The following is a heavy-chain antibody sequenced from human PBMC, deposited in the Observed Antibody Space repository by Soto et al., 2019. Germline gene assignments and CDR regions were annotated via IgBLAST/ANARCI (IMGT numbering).Heavy chain of an antibody. D-gene: IGHD4-17*01. CDR2: ISGSGGST. CDR1: GFTFSSYA. J-gene: IGHJ5*02. Sequence: GGSLRLSCAASGFTFSSYAMSWVRQAPGKGLEWVSAISGSGGSTYYADSVKGRFTISRDNSKNTLYLQMNSLRAEGTAVYYCAKSGWDYAAHGWFDPWGQGTLVTVSS. V-gene: IGHV3-23*01. CDR3: AKSGWDYAAHGWFDP.